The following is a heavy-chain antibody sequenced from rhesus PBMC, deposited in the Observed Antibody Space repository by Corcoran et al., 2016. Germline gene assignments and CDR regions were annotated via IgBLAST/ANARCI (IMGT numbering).Heavy chain of an antibody. J-gene: IGHJ4*01. V-gene: IGHV1-111*02. D-gene: IGHD1-1*01. CDR1: GYTFTDDY. CDR3: AGTLPPFDY. Sequence: VQLVQSGAEVKKPGSPVQISCKASGYTFTDDYLHWVRQAPGRGLEWRGRVDPEDDEAIHAQKFQDRVTIPADTSTDTAYMELSSLRSEDTAVYYCAGTLPPFDYWGQGVLVTVSS. CDR2: VDPEDDEA.